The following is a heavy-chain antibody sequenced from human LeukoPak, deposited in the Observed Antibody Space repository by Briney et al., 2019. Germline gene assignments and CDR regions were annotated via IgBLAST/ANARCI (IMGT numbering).Heavy chain of an antibody. V-gene: IGHV3-23*01. D-gene: IGHD3/OR15-3a*01. Sequence: SGGSLRLSCAASGFTFSSYAMSWVRQAPGKGLEWVSAISGSGGSTYYADSVKGRFTISRDNSKNTLYLQMNSLRAEDTAVYYCARDRQEQHQVDSGNHLDNWFDSWGQETLVTVSS. J-gene: IGHJ5*01. CDR2: ISGSGGST. CDR1: GFTFSSYA. CDR3: ARDRQEQHQVDSGNHLDNWFDS.